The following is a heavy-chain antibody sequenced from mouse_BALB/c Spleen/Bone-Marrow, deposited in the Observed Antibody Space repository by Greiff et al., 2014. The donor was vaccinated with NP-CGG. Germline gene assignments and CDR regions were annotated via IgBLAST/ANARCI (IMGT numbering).Heavy chain of an antibody. D-gene: IGHD2-4*01. CDR3: AGGYDYSSWFAY. V-gene: IGHV5-6-3*01. Sequence: VNVVESGGGLVQPGGSLKLSCAASGFTFSNYGMSWVRQTPDKRLEMIATVNVNGDRTYHPDSVKGRFTISRDNAKNTLSLQMSSLKSEDTAMYYCAGGYDYSSWFAYWGQGTLVTVSA. CDR1: GFTFSNYG. CDR2: VNVNGDRT. J-gene: IGHJ3*01.